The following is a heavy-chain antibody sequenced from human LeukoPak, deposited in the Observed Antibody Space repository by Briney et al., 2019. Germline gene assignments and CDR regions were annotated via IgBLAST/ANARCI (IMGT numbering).Heavy chain of an antibody. Sequence: PGGSLRLSCAASGFTFSSYSMNWVRQAPGKGLEWVSSISSSSYIYYADSVKGRFTISRDNAKNSLYLQMNSLRAEDTAVYYCARDLGLIAVAGTSDYWGQGTLVTVSS. CDR2: ISSSSYI. V-gene: IGHV3-21*01. CDR1: GFTFSSYS. J-gene: IGHJ4*02. CDR3: ARDLGLIAVAGTSDY. D-gene: IGHD6-19*01.